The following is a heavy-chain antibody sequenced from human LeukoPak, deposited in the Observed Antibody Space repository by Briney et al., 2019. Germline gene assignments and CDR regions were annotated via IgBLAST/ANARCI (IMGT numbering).Heavy chain of an antibody. CDR3: ARQTAMGRSGDY. CDR1: GYSFTSYW. D-gene: IGHD7-27*01. V-gene: IGHV5-51*01. CDR2: IDPSDSDI. Sequence: GESLKISCKASGYSFTSYWIGWVRQMPGKGLEWMGIIDPSDSDIRYTPSFQGQVTISADKSLSTAYLQWNSLRASDTAIYYCARQTAMGRSGDYWGQGTLVTVSS. J-gene: IGHJ4*02.